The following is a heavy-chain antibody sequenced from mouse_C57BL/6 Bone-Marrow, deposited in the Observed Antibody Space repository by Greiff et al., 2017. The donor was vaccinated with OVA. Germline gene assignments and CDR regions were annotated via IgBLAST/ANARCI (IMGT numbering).Heavy chain of an antibody. CDR3: ARALYYYGSPFAY. D-gene: IGHD1-1*01. Sequence: EVQLVESGGGLVKPGGSLKLSCAASGFTFSSYAMSWVRQTPEQRLEWVATISDGGSYTYYPDNVKGRFTLSRDNAKNNLYLQMSHLKSEDTAMYYCARALYYYGSPFAYWGQGTLVTVSA. CDR2: ISDGGSYT. J-gene: IGHJ3*01. CDR1: GFTFSSYA. V-gene: IGHV5-4*01.